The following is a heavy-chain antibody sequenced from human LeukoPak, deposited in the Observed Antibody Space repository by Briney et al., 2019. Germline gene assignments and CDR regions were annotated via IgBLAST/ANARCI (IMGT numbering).Heavy chain of an antibody. J-gene: IGHJ4*02. CDR3: ARAVFYYASGSYYYFDY. V-gene: IGHV3-74*01. Sequence: GGSLRLSCAASGFTFSSYWMHWVRQAPGKGLVWVSRINSDGSSTNYADSVKGRFTISRDNAKNTLYLQMNSLRAEDTAVYYCARAVFYYASGSYYYFDYWGQGTLVTVSS. CDR2: INSDGSST. CDR1: GFTFSSYW. D-gene: IGHD3-10*01.